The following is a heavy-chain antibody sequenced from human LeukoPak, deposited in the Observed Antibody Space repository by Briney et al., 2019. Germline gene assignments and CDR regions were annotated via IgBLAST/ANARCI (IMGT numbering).Heavy chain of an antibody. D-gene: IGHD1-1*01. Sequence: SETQSLTRTVSGGSISSYYWSWIRQPAGKGLEWIGRIYTSGSTNYNPSLKSRVTMSVDTSKNQFSLKLSSVTAADTAVYYCARWAERRLRAFDIWGQGTMVTVSS. CDR2: IYTSGST. CDR1: GGSISSYY. V-gene: IGHV4-4*07. CDR3: ARWAERRLRAFDI. J-gene: IGHJ3*02.